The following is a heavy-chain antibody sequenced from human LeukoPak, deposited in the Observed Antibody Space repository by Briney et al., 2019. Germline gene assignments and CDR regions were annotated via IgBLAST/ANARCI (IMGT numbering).Heavy chain of an antibody. CDR1: GFTFSDYY. Sequence: GGSLRLSCAASGFTFSDYYMSWIRQAPGKGLEWVSYVSSGSSTIYYADSVKGRFTVSRDNGKRSLYLHMNSLRAEDTAVYYCARAYRGYCSSTSCNYWYFDLWGRGTLVTVSS. CDR2: VSSGSSTI. J-gene: IGHJ2*01. CDR3: ARAYRGYCSSTSCNYWYFDL. V-gene: IGHV3-11*04. D-gene: IGHD2-2*01.